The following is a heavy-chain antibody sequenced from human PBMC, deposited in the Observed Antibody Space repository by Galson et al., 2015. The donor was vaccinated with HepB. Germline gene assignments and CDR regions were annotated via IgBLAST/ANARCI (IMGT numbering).Heavy chain of an antibody. J-gene: IGHJ4*02. CDR2: IRYDGSNK. D-gene: IGHD3-16*01. V-gene: IGHV3-30*02. Sequence: SLRLSCAASGFPFSSYGLHWVRQAPGKGLGWVAFIRYDGSNKYYADSVKGRFTISRDNSKNTLYLEMNSLRAEDTAVYYCARDLDRGTYYIYYWGQGTLVTVSS. CDR1: GFPFSSYG. CDR3: ARDLDRGTYYIYY.